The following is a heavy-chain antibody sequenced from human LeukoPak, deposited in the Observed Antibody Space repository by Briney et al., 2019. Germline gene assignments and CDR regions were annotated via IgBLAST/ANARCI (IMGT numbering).Heavy chain of an antibody. J-gene: IGHJ4*02. CDR3: ARTYYYDPFDF. V-gene: IGHV4-39*01. CDR1: GGSISNSGYY. D-gene: IGHD3-22*01. Sequence: SETLSLTCTVSGGSISNSGYYWGWIRQPPGKGLEWIGNIYYSGSTYYNPSLRSRVTISVDTSKNQFSLKLSSVTAADTAVYYCARTYYYDPFDFWGQGTLVTVSS. CDR2: IYYSGST.